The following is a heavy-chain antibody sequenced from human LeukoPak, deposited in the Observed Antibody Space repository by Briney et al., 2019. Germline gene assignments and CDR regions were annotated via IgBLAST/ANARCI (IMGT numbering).Heavy chain of an antibody. D-gene: IGHD3-9*01. Sequence: SETLSLTCKVSGGSISSSSYYWTWIRQIPGKGLEWIGYIYYTGTTNYNPLFESRATISVDTSKNQFSLKLTSVTAADTAVYFCARGEDFERYYLAYWGQGTLVTVSS. V-gene: IGHV4-61*01. CDR3: ARGEDFERYYLAY. J-gene: IGHJ4*02. CDR1: GGSISSSSYY. CDR2: IYYTGTT.